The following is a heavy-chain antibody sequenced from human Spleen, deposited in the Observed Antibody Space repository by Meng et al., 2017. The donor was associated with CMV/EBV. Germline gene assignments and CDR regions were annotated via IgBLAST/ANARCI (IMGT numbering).Heavy chain of an antibody. CDR3: AKGRTSDC. D-gene: IGHD1-7*01. Sequence: GGSLRLSCAASGFTFSSYAMSWVRQTPRKGLEWVSAISDNGGGTYYADSVKGRFTISRDNSNNTLYLQLNSLRAEDTAVYYCAKGRTSDCWGQGTLVTVSS. CDR1: GFTFSSYA. V-gene: IGHV3-23*01. J-gene: IGHJ4*02. CDR2: ISDNGGGT.